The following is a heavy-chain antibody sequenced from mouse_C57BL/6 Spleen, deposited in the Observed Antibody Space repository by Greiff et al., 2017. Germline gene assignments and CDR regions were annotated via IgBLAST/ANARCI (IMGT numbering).Heavy chain of an antibody. V-gene: IGHV1-61*01. CDR3: ARARHYYGSSYDYFDY. Sequence: VQLQQPGAELVRPGSSVKLSCKASGYTFTSYWMDWVKQRPGQGLEWIGNIYPSDSETHYNQKFKDKATLTVDKSSSTAYMQLSSLTSEDSAVYYCARARHYYGSSYDYFDYWGQGTTLTVSS. J-gene: IGHJ2*01. CDR2: IYPSDSET. D-gene: IGHD1-1*01. CDR1: GYTFTSYW.